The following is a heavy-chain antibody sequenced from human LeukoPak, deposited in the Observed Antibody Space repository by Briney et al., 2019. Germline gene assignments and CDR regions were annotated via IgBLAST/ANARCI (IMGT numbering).Heavy chain of an antibody. CDR1: EFTFNNYA. Sequence: PGGSLRLSCVASEFTFNNYAINWVRQAPGEGLEWVAAVSGSGGSTYHADSVRGRFTISRDNSKNTLYLQMSSLRVEDTAVYHCAKGLSASGRFNAFDIWGQGTMVTVSS. D-gene: IGHD3-3*01. CDR3: AKGLSASGRFNAFDI. CDR2: VSGSGGST. J-gene: IGHJ3*02. V-gene: IGHV3-23*01.